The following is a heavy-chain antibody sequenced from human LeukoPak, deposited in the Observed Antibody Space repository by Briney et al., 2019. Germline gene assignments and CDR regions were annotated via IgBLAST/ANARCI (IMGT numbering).Heavy chain of an antibody. J-gene: IGHJ4*02. CDR2: IYSSGDT. CDR1: GGSISNYY. CDR3: VRERVGYDSSGRGPRFDC. D-gene: IGHD3-22*01. Sequence: SETLSLTCSVSGGSISNYYWSWLRQPAGKGLEWIGRIYSSGDTNYNLSLTSRLTISLDKSKNQLSLKLTSVTPADTAVYYCVRERVGYDSSGRGPRFDCWGQGTLVTVSS. V-gene: IGHV4-4*07.